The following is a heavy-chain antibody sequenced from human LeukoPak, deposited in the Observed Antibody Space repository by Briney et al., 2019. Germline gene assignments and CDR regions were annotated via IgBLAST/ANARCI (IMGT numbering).Heavy chain of an antibody. CDR3: ARLTGTTGFDY. D-gene: IGHD1-1*01. CDR1: GFPFSSYW. J-gene: IGHJ4*02. Sequence: PGGSLTLSCAASGFPFSSYWMSWVRQAPGKGREGVANIKQDGSDKYYVDSVKGRFSISRDNAKNSLYLQLNSLRADDTAVYYCARLTGTTGFDYWGQGTLVTVSS. V-gene: IGHV3-7*01. CDR2: IKQDGSDK.